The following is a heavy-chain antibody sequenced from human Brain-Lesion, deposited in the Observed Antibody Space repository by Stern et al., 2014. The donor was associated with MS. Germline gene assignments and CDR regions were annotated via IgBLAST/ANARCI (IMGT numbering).Heavy chain of an antibody. CDR1: GYTFSSYD. J-gene: IGHJ4*02. CDR3: ARAVRNQLLSEY. V-gene: IGHV1-8*01. Sequence: VQLVESGAEVKKPGASVKGSCKASGYTFSSYDITWVRQASGHGLEWMGWMNPYIGNTVYAQKFKGRVSMTSDPSISTVYMELTSLTSDDTAVYFCARAVRNQLLSEYWGQGTLVTVSS. D-gene: IGHD2-2*01. CDR2: MNPYIGNT.